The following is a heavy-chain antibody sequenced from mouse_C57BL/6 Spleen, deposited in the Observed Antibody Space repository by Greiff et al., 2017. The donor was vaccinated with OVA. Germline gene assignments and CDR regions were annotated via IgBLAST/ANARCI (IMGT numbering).Heavy chain of an antibody. Sequence: QVQLQQPGAELVKPGASVKLSCKASGYTFTSYWMQWVKQRPGQGLEWIGEFDPSDSYINYNQKLKGKATLTVDTSSSTAYMQLSGLAAEDSAVYDCARRYGNYDWYFDVWGTGTTVTVSS. CDR1: GYTFTSYW. V-gene: IGHV1-50*01. J-gene: IGHJ1*03. CDR2: FDPSDSYI. CDR3: ARRYGNYDWYFDV. D-gene: IGHD2-1*01.